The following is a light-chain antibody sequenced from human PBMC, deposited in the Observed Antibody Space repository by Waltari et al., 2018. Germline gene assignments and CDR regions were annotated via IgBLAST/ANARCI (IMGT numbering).Light chain of an antibody. V-gene: IGKV3-15*01. CDR3: LQYHYWPPWT. J-gene: IGKJ1*01. Sequence: IEMTQSPATLSVSPGERATPSCTASQNVGTKLAWYQQKPGLAPRLLIYDAFTRATGIPARFSGSGSGTEFTLTISSLQSEDLALYHCLQYHYWPPWTFGQGTKVEVK. CDR1: QNVGTK. CDR2: DAF.